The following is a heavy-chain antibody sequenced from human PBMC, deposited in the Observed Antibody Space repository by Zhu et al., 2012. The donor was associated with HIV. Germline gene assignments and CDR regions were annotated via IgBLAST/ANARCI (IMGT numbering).Heavy chain of an antibody. CDR1: GFAFSSSA. D-gene: IGHD3-22*01. J-gene: IGHJ3*02. V-gene: IGHV3-23*01. Sequence: EVQLSESGGSLVQPGGSLRLSCAASGFAFSSSAMSWVRQAPGKGLEWVSAISGSGGSTYYADSVKGRFTISRDNSKNTLYLQMNSLRAEDTAVYYCAKDRTYYYDSSGYWVNAFDIWGQGTTVTVSS. CDR3: AKDRTYYYDSSGYWVNAFDI. CDR2: ISGSGGST.